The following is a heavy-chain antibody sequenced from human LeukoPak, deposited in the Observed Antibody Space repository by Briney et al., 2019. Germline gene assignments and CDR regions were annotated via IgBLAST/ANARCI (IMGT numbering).Heavy chain of an antibody. CDR1: GFTFSNYG. J-gene: IGHJ3*02. Sequence: PGGSLRLSCAASGFTFSNYGMHWVRQAPGKGLEWVASIRYDGFNKYYADSLKGRFTISRDNSKNTLYLQMNSLRAVDTAVYYCAKKTIVGATVDAFDIWGQGTMVTVSS. D-gene: IGHD1-26*01. CDR2: IRYDGFNK. V-gene: IGHV3-30*02. CDR3: AKKTIVGATVDAFDI.